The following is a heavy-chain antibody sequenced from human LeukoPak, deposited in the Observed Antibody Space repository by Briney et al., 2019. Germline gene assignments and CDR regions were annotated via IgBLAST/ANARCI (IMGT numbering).Heavy chain of an antibody. J-gene: IGHJ1*01. CDR1: GYTFTNYD. Sequence: ASVKVSCKASGYTFTNYDINGVRQATGQGLEWMGWMNPNRGDTGYAQKFQGRVTMTRSTSIGRAYMELGSLRSEDTDVYYCARGSNYYETNTFSAHIHHWGQGTLVTVSS. D-gene: IGHD3-22*01. CDR2: MNPNRGDT. CDR3: ARGSNYYETNTFSAHIHH. V-gene: IGHV1-8*01.